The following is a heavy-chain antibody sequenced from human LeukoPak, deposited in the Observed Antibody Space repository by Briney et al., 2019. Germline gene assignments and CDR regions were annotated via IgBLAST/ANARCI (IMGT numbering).Heavy chain of an antibody. D-gene: IGHD3-3*01. CDR1: GYTFTSYG. Sequence: ASVKVSCKASGYTFTSYGISWVRQAPGQGLEWMGWISAYNGNTNYAQKLQGRVTMTTDTSTSTAYMELRSLRSDDTAVYYCARVSDFWSGRMAWGPWNWFDPWGQGTLVTVSS. J-gene: IGHJ5*02. CDR3: ARVSDFWSGRMAWGPWNWFDP. CDR2: ISAYNGNT. V-gene: IGHV1-18*01.